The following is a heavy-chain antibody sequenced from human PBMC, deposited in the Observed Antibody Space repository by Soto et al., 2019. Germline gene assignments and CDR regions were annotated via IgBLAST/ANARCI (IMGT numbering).Heavy chain of an antibody. D-gene: IGHD3-22*01. CDR2: INPSGGST. CDR3: ARDYHVYRGGYYNHYYYYGMDV. CDR1: GYTLTSYY. Sequence: QVQLVQSGAEVKKPGASVKVSCKASGYTLTSYYMHWVRQAPGQGLEWMGIINPSGGSTSYAQKFQGRVTMTRDTSTSTVYMELSSLRSEDTAVYYCARDYHVYRGGYYNHYYYYGMDVWGQGTTVTVSS. J-gene: IGHJ6*02. V-gene: IGHV1-46*01.